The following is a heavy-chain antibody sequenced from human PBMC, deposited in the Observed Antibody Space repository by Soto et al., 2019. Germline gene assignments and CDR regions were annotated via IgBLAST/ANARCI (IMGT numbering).Heavy chain of an antibody. Sequence: EVQLLESGGGLVQPGGSLRLSCAASGFTFSSYAMSWVRQAPGKGLEWVAAISGSGGSTYYADSVKGRFTISRDNSKNTLYLQMNSLRAEDTAVYYCAKDSNLVPAYFDYWGQGTLVTVSS. CDR3: AKDSNLVPAYFDY. CDR1: GFTFSSYA. V-gene: IGHV3-23*01. D-gene: IGHD6-6*01. J-gene: IGHJ4*02. CDR2: ISGSGGST.